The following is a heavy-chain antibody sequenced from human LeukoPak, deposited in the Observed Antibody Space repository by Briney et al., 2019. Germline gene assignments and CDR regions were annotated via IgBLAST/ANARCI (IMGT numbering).Heavy chain of an antibody. CDR3: ARDPAYCSSTSCPREDY. CDR1: GGTFSSYA. V-gene: IGHV1-69*04. D-gene: IGHD2-2*01. Sequence: SVKVSCKASGGTFSSYAISWVRQAPGQGLEWMGRIIPILGIANYAQKFQGRVTITADKSTSTAYMELSSLRSEDTAVYYCARDPAYCSSTSCPREDYWGQGTLVTVSS. CDR2: IIPILGIA. J-gene: IGHJ4*02.